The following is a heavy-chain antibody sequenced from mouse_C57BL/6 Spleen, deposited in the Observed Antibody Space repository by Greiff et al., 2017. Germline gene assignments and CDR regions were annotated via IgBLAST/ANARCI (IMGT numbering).Heavy chain of an antibody. CDR2: IYPGDGDT. J-gene: IGHJ4*01. CDR1: GYAFSSYW. CDR3: ARGGYYGLDAMDY. D-gene: IGHD1-1*01. V-gene: IGHV1-80*01. Sequence: QVQLQQSGAELVKPGASVKISCKASGYAFSSYWMNWVKQRPGKGLEWIGQIYPGDGDTNYNGKFKGKATLTADKSSSTAYMQLRSLTSEDSAVYFCARGGYYGLDAMDYWGQGTSVTVSS.